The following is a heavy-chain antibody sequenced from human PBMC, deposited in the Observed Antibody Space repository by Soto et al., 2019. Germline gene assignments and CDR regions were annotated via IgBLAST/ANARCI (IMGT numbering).Heavy chain of an antibody. D-gene: IGHD3-16*01. J-gene: IGHJ4*02. CDR1: GFTFSTYA. CDR2: ISVSGGST. V-gene: IGHV3-23*01. CDR3: AKKQGGGSDTPFDC. Sequence: EVQLLESGGGLVQPGGSLRLSCAASGFTFSTYAMSWVRQAPGKGLEWVSGISVSGGSTYYADSVKGRFTISRDNSRDTLYLQMNSLRAEDTAIYYCAKKQGGGSDTPFDCWGQGTLVTVSS.